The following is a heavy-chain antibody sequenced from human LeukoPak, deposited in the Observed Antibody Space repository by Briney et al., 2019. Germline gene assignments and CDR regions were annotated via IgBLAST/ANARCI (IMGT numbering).Heavy chain of an antibody. D-gene: IGHD6-13*01. V-gene: IGHV4-4*07. CDR1: GGSISSYY. CDR2: IYTSGST. Sequence: SETLSLTCTVSGGSISSYYWSWIRQPAGKGLEWIGRIYTSGSTNYNPSLKSRVTMSVDTSKNQFSLKLCSVTAADTAVYYCASGSRSYYYYYMDVWGKGTTVTVSS. J-gene: IGHJ6*03. CDR3: ASGSRSYYYYYMDV.